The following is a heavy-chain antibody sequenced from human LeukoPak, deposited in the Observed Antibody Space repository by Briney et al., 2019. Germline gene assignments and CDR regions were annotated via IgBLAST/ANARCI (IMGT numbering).Heavy chain of an antibody. CDR1: GGSFSGYY. J-gene: IGHJ5*02. Sequence: SETLSLTCAVYGGSFSGYYWSWIRQPPGKGLEWIGEINHSGSTNYNPSLKSRVTISVDTSKNRFSLKLSSVTAADTAVYYCARGELELLFDPWGQGTLVTVSS. V-gene: IGHV4-34*01. CDR3: ARGELELLFDP. D-gene: IGHD1-7*01. CDR2: INHSGST.